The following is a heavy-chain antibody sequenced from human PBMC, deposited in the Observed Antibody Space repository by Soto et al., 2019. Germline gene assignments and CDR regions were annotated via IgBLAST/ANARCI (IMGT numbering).Heavy chain of an antibody. CDR1: GFTFSSHG. CDR3: AKEDVAVAGIGAFDI. Sequence: VQLVESGGGVVQPGRSLRLSCVASGFTFSSHGMHWVRQAPGKGLEWVTVISYDGSIKYYGDSVRGRFTVSRDNSKNTVYLQMNSLRSEDTAVYFCAKEDVAVAGIGAFDIWGQGTMVTVSS. CDR2: ISYDGSIK. D-gene: IGHD6-13*01. V-gene: IGHV3-30*18. J-gene: IGHJ3*02.